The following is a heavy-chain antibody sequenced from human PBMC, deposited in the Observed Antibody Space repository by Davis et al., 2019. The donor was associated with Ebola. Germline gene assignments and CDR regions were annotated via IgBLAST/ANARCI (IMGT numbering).Heavy chain of an antibody. D-gene: IGHD2-2*01. V-gene: IGHV4-39*01. Sequence: PSQTLSLTCTLSGGSISGSSYFWGWIRQPPGKGPEWIVSMQSVEETYYNPSLKSRVLMSIDASKNQFSLKLKSVTAADTALYYCVTVVASTRVEYWGRGTLVTVSS. CDR2: MQSVEET. CDR1: GGSISGSSYF. J-gene: IGHJ4*02. CDR3: VTVVASTRVEY.